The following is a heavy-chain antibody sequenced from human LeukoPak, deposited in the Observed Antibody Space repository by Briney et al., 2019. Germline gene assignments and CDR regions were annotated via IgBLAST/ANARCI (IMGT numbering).Heavy chain of an antibody. CDR2: IYPGDSDT. V-gene: IGHV5-51*01. CDR1: GYSFTSYW. J-gene: IGHJ6*03. Sequence: GESLKISCKGSGYSFTSYWIGWVRQMPGKGLEWMGIIYPGDSDTRYSPSFQGQVTISADKSISTAYLQWSSLKASDTAMYYCARHELELNYYYYYMDVWGKGTTVTVSS. CDR3: ARHELELNYYYYYMDV. D-gene: IGHD1-7*01.